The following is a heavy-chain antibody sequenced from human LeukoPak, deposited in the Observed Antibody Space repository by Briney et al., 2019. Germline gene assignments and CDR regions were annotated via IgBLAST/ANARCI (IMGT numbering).Heavy chain of an antibody. J-gene: IGHJ6*03. CDR3: ARRRQVAGTEPPGYMDV. CDR1: GGSISSYY. Sequence: PSETLSLTCTVSGGSISSYYWSWIRQPAGKGLEWIGRIYTSGSTNYNPSLKSRVTISVDKSKNQFSLKLSSVTAADTAVYYCARRRQVAGTEPPGYMDVWGKGTTVTVSS. CDR2: IYTSGST. V-gene: IGHV4-4*07. D-gene: IGHD6-19*01.